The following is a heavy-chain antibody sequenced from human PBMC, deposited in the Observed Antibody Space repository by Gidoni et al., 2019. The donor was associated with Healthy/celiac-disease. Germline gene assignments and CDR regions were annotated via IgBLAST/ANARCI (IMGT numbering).Heavy chain of an antibody. D-gene: IGHD2-15*01. CDR3: ARGGQYCSGGSCYPPLDY. CDR1: GGSFSGSY. J-gene: IGHJ4*02. Sequence: QVQLQPLGAGLLKPAETLSLICAAAGGSFSGSYWSWIRQPPGKGLEWIGEINHSGSTNYNPSLKSRVTISVDTSKNQFSLKLSSVTAADTAVYYCARGGQYCSGGSCYPPLDYWGQGTLVTVSS. V-gene: IGHV4-34*01. CDR2: INHSGST.